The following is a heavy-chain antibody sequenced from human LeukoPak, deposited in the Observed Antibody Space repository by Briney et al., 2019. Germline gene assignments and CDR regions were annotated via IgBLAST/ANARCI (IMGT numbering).Heavy chain of an antibody. CDR1: GYSISSGSY. Sequence: SETLSLTCIVSGYSISSGSYWGWIRQPPGKGLEWIGSIYHIGSTYYNPSLESRVIISVDTSKNQFSLKLSSVTAADTAVYYCARQHRLYYDILTGYPYYFDYWGQGTLVTVSS. J-gene: IGHJ4*02. V-gene: IGHV4-38-2*02. CDR3: ARQHRLYYDILTGYPYYFDY. D-gene: IGHD3-9*01. CDR2: IYHIGST.